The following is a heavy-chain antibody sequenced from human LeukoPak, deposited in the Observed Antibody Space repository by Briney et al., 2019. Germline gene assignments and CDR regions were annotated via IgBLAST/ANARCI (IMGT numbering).Heavy chain of an antibody. CDR2: IYTSGST. J-gene: IGHJ6*03. Sequence: SQTLSLTCTVSGGSISSGSYYWSWIRQPAGKGLEWIGRIYTSGSTNYNPSLKSRVTISVDTSKNQFSLKLSSFTAADTAVYYSAKDKRFSYYYMDVWGKGTTVTVSS. CDR3: AKDKRFSYYYMDV. CDR1: GGSISSGSYY. V-gene: IGHV4-61*02. D-gene: IGHD2/OR15-2a*01.